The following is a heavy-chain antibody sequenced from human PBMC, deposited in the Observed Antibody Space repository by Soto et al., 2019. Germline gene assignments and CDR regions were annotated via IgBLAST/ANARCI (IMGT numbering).Heavy chain of an antibody. CDR3: AKEWRTYCISTSRLPRAGMDV. CDR1: GFTFSTYA. D-gene: IGHD2-2*01. Sequence: PGGSLRLSCVASGFTFSTYAIHWVRQAPGKGLEWVAAISFDGSKKYYGDSVKGRFTISRDNSENTLYLQTNSLRPEDTAVYYCAKEWRTYCISTSRLPRAGMDVWGQGTTVTVSS. J-gene: IGHJ6*02. V-gene: IGHV3-30*18. CDR2: ISFDGSKK.